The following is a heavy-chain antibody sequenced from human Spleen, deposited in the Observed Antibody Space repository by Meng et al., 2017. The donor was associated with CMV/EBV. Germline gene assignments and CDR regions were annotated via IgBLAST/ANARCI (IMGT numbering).Heavy chain of an antibody. J-gene: IGHJ6*02. CDR2: IENDGSNK. D-gene: IGHD2-2*03. CDR3: AKDNGYLGV. V-gene: IGHV3-30*02. CDR1: GFTFNTYW. Sequence: GGSLRLSCAASGFTFNTYWMTWVRQAPGKGLEWVTYIENDGSNKYYADSVKGRFTISRDNSKNTLYLQMNSLRAEDTAVYYCAKDNGYLGVWGQGTTVTVSS.